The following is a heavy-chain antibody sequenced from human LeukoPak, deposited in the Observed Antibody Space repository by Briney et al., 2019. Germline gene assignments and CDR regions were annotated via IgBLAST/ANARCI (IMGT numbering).Heavy chain of an antibody. Sequence: PGGSLRLSCAASGFTVSSNYMSWVRQAPGKGLEWVSVIYSGGSTYYADSVKGRFTISRDNSKNTLYLQMNSLRAEDTAVYYCAKVPPYYYYYMDVWGKGTTVAISS. V-gene: IGHV3-66*01. CDR3: AKVPPYYYYYMDV. CDR2: IYSGGST. CDR1: GFTVSSNY. J-gene: IGHJ6*03.